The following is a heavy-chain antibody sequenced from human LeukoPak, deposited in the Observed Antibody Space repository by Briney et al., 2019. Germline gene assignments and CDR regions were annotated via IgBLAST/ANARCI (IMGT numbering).Heavy chain of an antibody. Sequence: GGSLRLSCTASGFTFGDYAMTWVRQAPGKGLEWVSGITGRGGSTYYADSVKGRFTISRDNSKNTLYLQMNSLRAGDTAIYYCAKDRRLASFDYGGQGTLVTVSS. V-gene: IGHV3-23*01. CDR2: ITGRGGST. CDR3: AKDRRLASFDY. CDR1: GFTFGDYA. D-gene: IGHD6-25*01. J-gene: IGHJ4*02.